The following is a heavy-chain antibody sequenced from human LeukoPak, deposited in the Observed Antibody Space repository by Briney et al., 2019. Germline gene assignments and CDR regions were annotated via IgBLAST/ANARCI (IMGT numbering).Heavy chain of an antibody. J-gene: IGHJ5*02. D-gene: IGHD3-22*01. CDR3: ARDLTWNSSAPEGGP. CDR1: GFTFSSYW. CDR2: IKQDGSEK. V-gene: IGHV3-7*01. Sequence: GGSLAPSCAASGFTFSSYWMNWVRQAPGKGLEWVANIKQDGSEKFYVDSVKGRFTISRDNAKNSLFLQMNSLRAEDTAVYYCARDLTWNSSAPEGGPCGRGPLVTVSS.